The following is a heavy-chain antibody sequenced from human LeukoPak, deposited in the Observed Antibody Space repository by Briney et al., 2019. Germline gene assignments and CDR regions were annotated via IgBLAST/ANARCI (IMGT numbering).Heavy chain of an antibody. J-gene: IGHJ3*02. V-gene: IGHV5-51*01. CDR3: ARLSDYAFDM. CDR2: IYPGDSDT. Sequence: PGESLKIPCKASGYNFITYWLGWVRQMPGKGLEWMGIIYPGDSDTRYSPSFQGQVTISADKSISTAYLQWNSLKASDTAIYYCARLSDYAFDMWGQGTMVTVSS. CDR1: GYNFITYW.